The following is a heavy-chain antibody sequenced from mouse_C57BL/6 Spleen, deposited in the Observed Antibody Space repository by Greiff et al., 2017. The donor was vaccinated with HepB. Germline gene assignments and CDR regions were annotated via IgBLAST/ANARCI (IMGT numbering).Heavy chain of an antibody. CDR3: ARGGTGNRFDY. D-gene: IGHD4-1*01. V-gene: IGHV1-50*01. Sequence: QVQLQQPGAELVKPGASVKLSCKASGYTFTSYWMQWVKQRPGQGLEWIGEIDPSDSYTNYNQKFKGKATLTVDTSSSTAYMQLSSLTSEDSAVYYCARGGTGNRFDYWGQGTTLTVSS. CDR2: IDPSDSYT. CDR1: GYTFTSYW. J-gene: IGHJ2*01.